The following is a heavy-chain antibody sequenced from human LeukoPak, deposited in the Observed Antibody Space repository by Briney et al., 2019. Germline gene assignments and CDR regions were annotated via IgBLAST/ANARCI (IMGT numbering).Heavy chain of an antibody. V-gene: IGHV3-53*01. CDR2: IYSGGST. CDR3: ARSPGYSSGWYYFDS. J-gene: IGHJ4*02. CDR1: GFTFSSYS. Sequence: SGGSLRLSCAASGFTFSSYSMNWVRQAPGKGLEWVSVIYSGGSTYYADSVKGRFTISRDNSKNTLYLQMNSLRAEDTAVYYCARSPGYSSGWYYFDSWGQGTLVTVSA. D-gene: IGHD6-19*01.